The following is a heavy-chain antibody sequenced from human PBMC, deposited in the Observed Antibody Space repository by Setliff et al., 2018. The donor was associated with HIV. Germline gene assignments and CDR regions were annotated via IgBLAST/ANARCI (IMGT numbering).Heavy chain of an antibody. Sequence: GESLKLSCVGSEYAFSNYWIGWVRQMPGKGLEWMGSIYPRDSKIRYSPSFQGQVTFSVDKSLNTAYLQWSSLKVSDSAIYYCVRYDVYEYGYQVFDIWGQGTTVTVSS. CDR3: VRYDVYEYGYQVFDI. J-gene: IGHJ3*02. V-gene: IGHV5-51*01. CDR2: IYPRDSKI. D-gene: IGHD5-12*01. CDR1: EYAFSNYW.